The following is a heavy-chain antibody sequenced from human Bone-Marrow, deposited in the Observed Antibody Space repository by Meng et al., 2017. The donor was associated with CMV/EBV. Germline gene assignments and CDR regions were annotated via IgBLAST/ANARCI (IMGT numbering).Heavy chain of an antibody. D-gene: IGHD4-17*01. Sequence: GESLKISCAASGFTFSSYGMHWVRQAPGKGLEWVTFIRYDGSNKYYADFVKGRFTISRDNSKSTLYLQMNSLRSEDTAVYYCAKDAARVYSTVIHYWGQGTLVTVSS. CDR2: IRYDGSNK. J-gene: IGHJ4*02. V-gene: IGHV3-30*02. CDR3: AKDAARVYSTVIHY. CDR1: GFTFSSYG.